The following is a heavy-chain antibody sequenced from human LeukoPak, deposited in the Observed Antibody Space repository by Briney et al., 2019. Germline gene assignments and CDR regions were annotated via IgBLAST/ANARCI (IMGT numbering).Heavy chain of an antibody. V-gene: IGHV4-39*07. J-gene: IGHJ3*02. D-gene: IGHD3-16*02. CDR3: ARVTRLGELSLLGAFDI. CDR1: GGSISSSSYY. CDR2: IYYSGST. Sequence: KPSETLSLTCTVSGGSISSSSYYWGWIRQPPGKGLEWIGSIYYSGSTNYNPSLKSRVTISVDTSKNQFSLKLSSVTAADTAVYYCARVTRLGELSLLGAFDIWGQGTMVTVSS.